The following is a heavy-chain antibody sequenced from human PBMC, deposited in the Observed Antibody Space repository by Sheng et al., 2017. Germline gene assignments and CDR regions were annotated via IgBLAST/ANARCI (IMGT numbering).Heavy chain of an antibody. CDR3: AIKAAAGHYYFDY. CDR1: RHLQQLC. D-gene: IGHD6-13*01. V-gene: IGHV1-69*01. J-gene: IGHJ4*02. CDR2: IIPIFGTA. Sequence: QVQLVQSGAEVKKPWVLGEGLLQGFWRHLQQLCYQLGATGPPGQGLEWMGGIIPIFGTANYAQKFQGRVTITADESTSTAYMELSSLRSEDTAVYYCAIKAAAGHYYFDYWGQGTLVTVSS.